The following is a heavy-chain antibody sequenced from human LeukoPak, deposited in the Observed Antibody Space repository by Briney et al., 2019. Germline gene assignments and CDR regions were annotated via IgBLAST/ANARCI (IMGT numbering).Heavy chain of an antibody. J-gene: IGHJ4*02. CDR2: ISGSGGST. CDR1: GFAFSSYA. D-gene: IGHD6-19*01. CDR3: AKDDGWYPLRGYFDY. Sequence: GGSLRLSCAASGFAFSSYAMSWVRQAPGKGLEWVSAISGSGGSTYYADSVEGRFTISRDNSKNTLYLQMNSLRAEDTAVYYCAKDDGWYPLRGYFDYWGQGTLVTVSS. V-gene: IGHV3-23*01.